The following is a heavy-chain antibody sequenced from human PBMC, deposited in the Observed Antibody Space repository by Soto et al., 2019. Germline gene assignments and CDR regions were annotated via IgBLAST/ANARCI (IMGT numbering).Heavy chain of an antibody. V-gene: IGHV2-5*02. CDR2: IYWDDDK. CDR1: GFSLSTSGVG. J-gene: IGHJ4*02. Sequence: QITLKESGPTLVKPTQTLTLTCTFSGFSLSTSGVGVGWIRQPPGKALEWLALIYWDDDKRYSPSLKSRRTITQDPPKNQVVLTVTDRDPVDTATYSCARGPEGSGADGNFDYWGQGTLVPGSS. D-gene: IGHD4-17*01. CDR3: ARGPEGSGADGNFDY.